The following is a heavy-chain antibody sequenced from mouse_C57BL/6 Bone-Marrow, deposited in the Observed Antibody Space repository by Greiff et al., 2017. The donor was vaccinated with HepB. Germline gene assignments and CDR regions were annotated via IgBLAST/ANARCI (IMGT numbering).Heavy chain of an antibody. D-gene: IGHD1-1*01. CDR1: GYSFTDYN. CDR2: INPNYGTT. Sequence: VQLKESGPELVKPGASVKISCKASGYSFTDYNMNWVKQSNGKSLEWIGVINPNYGTTSYNQKFKGKATLTVDQSSSTAYMQLNSLTSEDSAVYYCARRDPYGSSPYWYFDVWGTGTTVTVSS. V-gene: IGHV1-39*01. J-gene: IGHJ1*03. CDR3: ARRDPYGSSPYWYFDV.